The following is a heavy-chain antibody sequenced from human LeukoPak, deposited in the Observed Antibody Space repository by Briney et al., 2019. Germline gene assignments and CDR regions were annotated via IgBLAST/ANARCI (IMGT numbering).Heavy chain of an antibody. J-gene: IGHJ6*03. CDR3: ARSFGASQQYTSSWYYYYMDV. Sequence: GASVKVSCKATGYTFTTYYIHWVRQAPGQGLEWMGIINPSGGSTSYAQKFQGRVTMTRDMSTSTLYMELSSLRSEDTAAYHCARSFGASQQYTSSWYYYYMDVWGKGTTVTVSS. CDR2: INPSGGST. D-gene: IGHD6-13*01. V-gene: IGHV1-46*01. CDR1: GYTFTTYY.